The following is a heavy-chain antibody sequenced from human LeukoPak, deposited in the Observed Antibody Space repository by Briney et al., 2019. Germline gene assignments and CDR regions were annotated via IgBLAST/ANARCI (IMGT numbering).Heavy chain of an antibody. V-gene: IGHV4-59*01. CDR3: ARQHSSGWYYFDS. Sequence: PSETLSLTCTVSGVSISGYYCSWIRKPPGKGLEWIGYLYYPGSTKYNPSLKSRVSMSLDTSKNVFSLKLSSVTATDTAVYYCARQHSSGWYYFDSWGQGTPVTVSS. D-gene: IGHD6-19*01. CDR2: LYYPGST. J-gene: IGHJ4*02. CDR1: GVSISGYY.